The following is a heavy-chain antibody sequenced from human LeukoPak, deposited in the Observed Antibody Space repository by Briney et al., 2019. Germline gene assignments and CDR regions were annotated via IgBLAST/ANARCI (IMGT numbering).Heavy chain of an antibody. CDR1: GFTFSSYS. J-gene: IGHJ3*02. CDR3: ARDHGAPLDAFDI. D-gene: IGHD3-10*01. Sequence: GRSLRLSCAASGFTFSSYSMNWVRKAPGKGLEWVSYISSSSSTIYYADSVKGRFTISRDNAKNTLYLQMNSLRAEDTAVYYCARDHGAPLDAFDIWGQGTMVTVSS. V-gene: IGHV3-48*04. CDR2: ISSSSSTI.